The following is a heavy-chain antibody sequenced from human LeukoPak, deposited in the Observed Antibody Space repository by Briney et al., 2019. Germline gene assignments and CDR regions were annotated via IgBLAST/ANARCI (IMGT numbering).Heavy chain of an antibody. CDR2: IHYSGST. Sequence: SETLSLTCTVSGGSISNYYWSWIRQPPGKGLEWIGFIHYSGSTNYNPSLKSRVTISVDTSKNQFSLKLSSVTAADTAVYYCARDRYIYDSSGYYYYFDYWGQGTLVTVSS. D-gene: IGHD3-22*01. V-gene: IGHV4-59*12. CDR1: GGSISNYY. J-gene: IGHJ4*02. CDR3: ARDRYIYDSSGYYYYFDY.